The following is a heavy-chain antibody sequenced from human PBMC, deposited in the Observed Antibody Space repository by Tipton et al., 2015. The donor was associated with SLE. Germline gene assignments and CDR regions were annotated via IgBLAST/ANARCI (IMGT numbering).Heavy chain of an antibody. Sequence: SLRLSCAASGFTFSSYSMNWVRQAPGKGLEWVSYISSSSSTIYYADSVKGRFTISRDNAKNSLYLQMNSLRAEDTAVYYCARVVTGGAFDIWGQGTMVTVSS. CDR3: ARVVTGGAFDI. CDR1: GFTFSSYS. J-gene: IGHJ3*02. D-gene: IGHD7-27*01. V-gene: IGHV3-48*04. CDR2: ISSSSSTI.